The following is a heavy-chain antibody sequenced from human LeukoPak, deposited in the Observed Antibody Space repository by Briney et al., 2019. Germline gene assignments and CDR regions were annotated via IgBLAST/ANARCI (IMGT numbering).Heavy chain of an antibody. Sequence: ASVKVSCKSSGYTFTGYGISGVRQAPGQGVEWMGWISAYNGNTNYAQKLQGRVTMTTDTSTSSAYMELRSLRSDDTAVYYCARDSAVAGLDYWGQGTLVTVSS. D-gene: IGHD6-19*01. CDR1: GYTFTGYG. J-gene: IGHJ4*02. CDR3: ARDSAVAGLDY. CDR2: ISAYNGNT. V-gene: IGHV1-18*01.